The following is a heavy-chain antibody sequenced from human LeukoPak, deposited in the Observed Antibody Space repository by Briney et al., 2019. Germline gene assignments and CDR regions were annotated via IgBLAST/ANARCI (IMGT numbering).Heavy chain of an antibody. D-gene: IGHD2-2*01. V-gene: IGHV4-59*11. CDR1: GGSISSHY. CDR2: IYYSGST. CDR3: AREADCSSTSCYVDY. Sequence: SETLSLTCTVSGGSISSHYWSWIRQPPGKGLEWIGYIYYSGSTNYNSSLKSRVTISVDTSKNRFSLKLSSVTAADTAVYYCAREADCSSTSCYVDYWGQGTLVTVSS. J-gene: IGHJ4*02.